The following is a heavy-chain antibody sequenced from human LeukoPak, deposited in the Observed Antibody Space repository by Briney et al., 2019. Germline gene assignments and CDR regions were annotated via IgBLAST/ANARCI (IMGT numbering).Heavy chain of an antibody. CDR1: GFPFSDYY. Sequence: GGSLRLSCAASGFPFSDYYMSWIRQAPGKGLEWVSYISSSSSYTNYADSVKGRFTISRDNAKNSLYLQMNSLRAEDTAVYYCARIPVPRPRGAFDIWGQGTMVTVSS. CDR2: ISSSSSYT. J-gene: IGHJ3*02. V-gene: IGHV3-11*06. CDR3: ARIPVPRPRGAFDI.